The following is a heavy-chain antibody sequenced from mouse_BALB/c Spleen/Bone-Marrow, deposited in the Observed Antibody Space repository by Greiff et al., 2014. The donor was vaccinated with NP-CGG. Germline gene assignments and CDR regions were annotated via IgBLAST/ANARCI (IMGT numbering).Heavy chain of an antibody. J-gene: IGHJ4*01. CDR1: GYTFTSYY. V-gene: IGHV1S81*02. Sequence: QAQLQQPGAELVKPGASVKLSCKASGYTFTSYYMYWVKQRPGQGLEWFGEINPSNGGTNFNEKFKNKATLTVDKSSSTAYMQLSSLTSEDSAVYYCSRGRRDALDYWGQGTSVTVSS. CDR3: SRGRRDALDY. CDR2: INPSNGGT.